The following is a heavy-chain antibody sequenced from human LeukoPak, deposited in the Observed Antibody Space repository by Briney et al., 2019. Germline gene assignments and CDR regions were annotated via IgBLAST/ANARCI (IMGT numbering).Heavy chain of an antibody. CDR2: ISGSGGST. J-gene: IGHJ4*02. D-gene: IGHD3-10*01. Sequence: PGGSLRLSCAASGFTFSNYAMSWVRQAPGKGLEWVSAISGSGGSTYYADSVKGRFTISRDNSKNTLYLQMNSLRAEDTAVYYCAKSLGERPPGDYFDYWGQGTLVTVSS. V-gene: IGHV3-23*01. CDR1: GFTFSNYA. CDR3: AKSLGERPPGDYFDY.